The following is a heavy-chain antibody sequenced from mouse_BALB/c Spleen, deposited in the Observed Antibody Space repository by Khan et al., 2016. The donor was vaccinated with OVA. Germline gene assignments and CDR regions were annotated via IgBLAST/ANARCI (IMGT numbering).Heavy chain of an antibody. CDR3: ATVDTYYVSFAY. Sequence: VQLQQSGPEVVKPGASVKMSCKASGYTFTSSVMHWVNQKPGQGLEWIGYIYPYNDATKYNEKFSGKATLTSDKSSSTAYMELSSLTSEDSAVYFCATVDTYYVSFAYWGQGTLVTVSA. D-gene: IGHD1-1*01. CDR1: GYTFTSSV. V-gene: IGHV1S136*01. CDR2: IYPYNDAT. J-gene: IGHJ3*01.